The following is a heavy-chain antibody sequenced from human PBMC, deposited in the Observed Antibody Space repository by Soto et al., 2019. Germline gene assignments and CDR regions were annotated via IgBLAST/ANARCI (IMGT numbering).Heavy chain of an antibody. V-gene: IGHV3-66*01. CDR3: ARDDVLCDGGRCYGVTLGC. D-gene: IGHD2-15*01. CDR1: GFTVSSKY. Sequence: GGSLRLSCAASGFTVSSKYMSGVRQAPGKGLEWVSLIQSGGPTYYADSVKGRFTISRDTSENTLHLQMDSLRAEDTAVYYCARDDVLCDGGRCYGVTLGCWGKGTTVTVSS. CDR2: IQSGGPT. J-gene: IGHJ6*04.